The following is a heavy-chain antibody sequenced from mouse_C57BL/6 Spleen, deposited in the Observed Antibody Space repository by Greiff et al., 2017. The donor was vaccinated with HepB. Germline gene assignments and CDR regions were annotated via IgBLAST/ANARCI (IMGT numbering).Heavy chain of an antibody. V-gene: IGHV1-81*01. CDR3: ARGIYYYGSSYVFFDY. CDR1: GYTFTSYG. J-gene: IGHJ2*01. Sequence: QVQLQQSGAELARPGASVKLSSKASGYTFTSYGISWVKQRTGQGLEWIGEIYPRSGNTYYNEKFKGKATLTADKSSSTAYMELRSLTSEDSAVYFCARGIYYYGSSYVFFDYWGQGTTLTVSS. CDR2: IYPRSGNT. D-gene: IGHD1-1*01.